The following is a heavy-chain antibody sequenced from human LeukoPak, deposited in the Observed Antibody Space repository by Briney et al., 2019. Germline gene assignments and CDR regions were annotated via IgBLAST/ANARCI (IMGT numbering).Heavy chain of an antibody. CDR2: INSDGSSP. D-gene: IGHD6-19*01. V-gene: IGHV3-74*01. J-gene: IGHJ4*02. CDR1: GFPFSSNW. Sequence: PGGSLRLSCAASGFPFSSNWMHWVRQAPGKGLVWVSRINSDGSSPHYADSVKGRFTISRDNAKNMLYLEMNSLRAEDTAVYYCARAGEVAGYFDYWGQGTLVTVSS. CDR3: ARAGEVAGYFDY.